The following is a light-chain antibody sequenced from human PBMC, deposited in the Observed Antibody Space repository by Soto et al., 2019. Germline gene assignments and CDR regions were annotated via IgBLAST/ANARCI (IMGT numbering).Light chain of an antibody. CDR3: QQYNSWPPIT. Sequence: DIQVTQSPPSMAASVGDRVTITCRASQDIGNWMTWYQQKPGKAPKLLIFSDSTLVRGVLSRFSGGGSGTEFTITISSLQSEDFVVYYCQQYNSWPPITFGQGTRLEIK. J-gene: IGKJ5*01. CDR2: SDS. CDR1: QDIGNW. V-gene: IGKV1D-16*01.